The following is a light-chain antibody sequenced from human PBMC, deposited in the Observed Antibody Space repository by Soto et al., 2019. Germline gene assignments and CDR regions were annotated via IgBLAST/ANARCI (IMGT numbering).Light chain of an antibody. V-gene: IGKV3-11*01. J-gene: IGKJ3*01. CDR2: DAS. CDR1: QSVSGY. CDR3: QQRSNWPFT. Sequence: EIVLTQSPATLSLSPGERATLSCRASQSVSGYLAWYQQKPGQAPRLLIYDASNRATGIPARFSGSGSGTDFTLTISSREPGDFADYYCQQRSNWPFTFGPGTTVDVK.